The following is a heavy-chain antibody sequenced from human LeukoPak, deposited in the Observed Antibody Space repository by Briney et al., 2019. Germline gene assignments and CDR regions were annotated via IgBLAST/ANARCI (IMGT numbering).Heavy chain of an antibody. D-gene: IGHD2-2*02. CDR3: ARDTQDIVVVPAAIIYYYYYMDV. Sequence: GGSLRLSCAASGFTFSSYEMNWVRQAPGKGLEWVSYISSSGSTIYYADSVKGRFTISRDNSKNTLYLQMNSLRAEDTAVYYCARDTQDIVVVPAAIIYYYYYMDVWGKGTTVTVSS. CDR1: GFTFSSYE. J-gene: IGHJ6*03. V-gene: IGHV3-48*03. CDR2: ISSSGSTI.